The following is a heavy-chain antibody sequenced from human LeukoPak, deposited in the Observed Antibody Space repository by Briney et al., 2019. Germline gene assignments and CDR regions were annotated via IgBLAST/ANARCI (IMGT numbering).Heavy chain of an antibody. D-gene: IGHD3-16*01. CDR3: ARFGVDYDMDV. V-gene: IGHV4-59*11. Sequence: SETLSLTCTVSGGSISGHYWTWIRQPPGQGLEWIGQIHYSGKADYNPSLRRRINTSIDMYKNQMSLKVNSVTAADTAVYYCARFGVDYDMDVWGQGTTVTVS. J-gene: IGHJ6*02. CDR1: GGSISGHY. CDR2: IHYSGKA.